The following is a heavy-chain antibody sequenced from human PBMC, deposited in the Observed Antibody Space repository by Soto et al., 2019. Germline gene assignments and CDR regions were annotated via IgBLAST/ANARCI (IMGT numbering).Heavy chain of an antibody. CDR3: ARPSTWNYVPTNYYYGMDV. Sequence: WESLTIYCTRSGNSFTRYWIGWVRHMPGKGLEWMGIIYPGDSDTRYSPSFQGQVTISADKSISTAYLQWSSLKASDTAMYYCARPSTWNYVPTNYYYGMDVWGQGTTVIVSS. CDR1: GNSFTRYW. CDR2: IYPGDSDT. D-gene: IGHD1-7*01. J-gene: IGHJ6*02. V-gene: IGHV5-51*01.